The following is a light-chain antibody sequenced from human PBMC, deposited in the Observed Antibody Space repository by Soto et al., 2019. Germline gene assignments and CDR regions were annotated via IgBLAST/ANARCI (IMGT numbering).Light chain of an antibody. CDR2: GAS. J-gene: IGKJ1*01. CDR3: QQYNNWPPT. V-gene: IGKV3D-15*01. Sequence: EILMTQSPATLSLAPGERATFSCRASQSVTSFLAWYQQKPNQPPRLLIYGASTRATGVPPRFSASGSGTEFTLTISSLQSEDLALYFCQQYNNWPPTFGQGTKVEIK. CDR1: QSVTSF.